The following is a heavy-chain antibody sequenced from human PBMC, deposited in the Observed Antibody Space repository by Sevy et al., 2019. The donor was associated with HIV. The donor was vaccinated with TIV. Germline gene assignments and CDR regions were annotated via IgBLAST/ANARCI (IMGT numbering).Heavy chain of an antibody. CDR3: ARDTPPLRFLEWFNWFDP. Sequence: SETLSLTCTVSGGSISSYYWSWIRQPAGKGLEWIGCIYTSGSTNYNPSLKSRVTMSVDTSKNQFSLKLSSVTAADTAVYYCARDTPPLRFLEWFNWFDPWGQGTLVTVSS. D-gene: IGHD3-3*01. V-gene: IGHV4-4*07. CDR1: GGSISSYY. J-gene: IGHJ5*02. CDR2: IYTSGST.